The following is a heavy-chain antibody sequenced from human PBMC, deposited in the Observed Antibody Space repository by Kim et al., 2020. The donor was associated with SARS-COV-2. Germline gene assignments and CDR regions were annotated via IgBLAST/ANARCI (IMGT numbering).Heavy chain of an antibody. CDR1: GFTFSSYG. D-gene: IGHD3-9*01. CDR3: ARDARYFDWDGMDV. Sequence: GGSLRLSCAASGFTFSSYGMHWVRQAPGKGLVWVAVISYDGSNKYYADSVKGRFTISRDNSKNTLYLQMNSLRAEDTAVYYCARDARYFDWDGMDVWGQG. V-gene: IGHV3-33*05. J-gene: IGHJ6*02. CDR2: ISYDGSNK.